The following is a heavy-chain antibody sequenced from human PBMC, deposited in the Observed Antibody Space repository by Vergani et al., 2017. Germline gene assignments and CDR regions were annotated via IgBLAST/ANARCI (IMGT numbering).Heavy chain of an antibody. CDR3: AKDRTPYGGNPRGDY. J-gene: IGHJ4*02. V-gene: IGHV3-23*01. CDR1: GFTFSSYA. D-gene: IGHD4-23*01. Sequence: EVQLLESGGGLVQPGGSLRLSCAASGFTFSSYAMSWVRQAPGKGLEWVSAISGSGGSTYYADSVKGRFTISRDNSKNTLYLQMNRLRAEDTAVYYFAKDRTPYGGNPRGDYWGQGTLVTVSA. CDR2: ISGSGGST.